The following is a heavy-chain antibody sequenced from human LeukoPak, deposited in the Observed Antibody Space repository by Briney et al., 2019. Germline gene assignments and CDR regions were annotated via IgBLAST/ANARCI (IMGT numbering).Heavy chain of an antibody. CDR2: ISGAGDIA. J-gene: IGHJ5*02. CDR3: AKVQSSLTLFGA. Sequence: GGSLRLSCAASGFLFSRYATSWVRQAPGKGLEWVSIISGAGDIAHYAESVKGRFAIYRDNSGNTLYVQMDSLRAEDTAVYYCAKVQSSLTLFGAWGQGTLVTVSS. CDR1: GFLFSRYA. V-gene: IGHV3-23*01. D-gene: IGHD3-9*01.